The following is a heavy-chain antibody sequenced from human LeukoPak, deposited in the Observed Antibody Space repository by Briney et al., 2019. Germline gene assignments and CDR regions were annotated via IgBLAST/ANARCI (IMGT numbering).Heavy chain of an antibody. D-gene: IGHD3-10*01. CDR3: AKGVYGSGSYREYFEQ. Sequence: PGGSLRLSCTASGFTFNNYAMSWVRQAPGKGLEWFSASSASGDSPYYADSVKGRFTISRDTSKNTLDLQMNSLRVEDTAVYYCAKGVYGSGSYREYFEQWGQGTLVTVSS. J-gene: IGHJ1*01. CDR2: SSASGDSP. V-gene: IGHV3-23*01. CDR1: GFTFNNYA.